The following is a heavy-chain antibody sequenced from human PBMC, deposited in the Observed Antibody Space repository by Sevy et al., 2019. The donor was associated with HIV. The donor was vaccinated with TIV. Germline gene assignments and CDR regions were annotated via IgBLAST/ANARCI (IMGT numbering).Heavy chain of an antibody. D-gene: IGHD2-2*01. CDR2: IIYSGTTT. CDR3: AKADSCGSTTCVHTTYYYYIDV. Sequence: GGSLRLSCAASGFTFSSYTMNWVRQAPGKGLEWVSSIIYSGTTTYYLDSVKGRFTISRDNSKNTRYLQMNSLRAEDTAVYFCAKADSCGSTTCVHTTYYYYIDVWGKGTSVTVSS. J-gene: IGHJ6*03. V-gene: IGHV3-23*01. CDR1: GFTFSSYT.